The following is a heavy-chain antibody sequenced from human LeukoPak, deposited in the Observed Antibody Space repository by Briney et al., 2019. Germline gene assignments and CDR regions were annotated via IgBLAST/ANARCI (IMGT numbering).Heavy chain of an antibody. CDR1: GFSFVDFA. J-gene: IGHJ4*02. D-gene: IGHD3-10*01. CDR3: ATRYASGPIADY. CDR2: ITWNGGAI. V-gene: IGHV3-9*01. Sequence: PGGSLRLSCAASGFSFVDFAMHWVRQAPGKGLEWVSGITWNGGAIDYADSVKGRFTISRDNAKNSLYLQMNSLRAEDTALYYCATRYASGPIADYWGQGTLVTVSS.